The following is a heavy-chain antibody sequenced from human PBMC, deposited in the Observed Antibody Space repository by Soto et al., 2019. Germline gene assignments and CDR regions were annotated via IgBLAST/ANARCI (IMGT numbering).Heavy chain of an antibody. J-gene: IGHJ6*01. V-gene: IGHV4-34*01. Sequence: SETLSLTGAVYGGSLSGYYWSWIRQPPGKGLEWIGEINHSGSTNYNPSLKTRVTISVDTSKNQSSLKLSSGTAAATTVYYCARGRVGTIRFSYYGMDVWVEGSVVT. CDR2: INHSGST. CDR1: GGSLSGYY. CDR3: ARGRVGTIRFSYYGMDV. D-gene: IGHD5-12*01.